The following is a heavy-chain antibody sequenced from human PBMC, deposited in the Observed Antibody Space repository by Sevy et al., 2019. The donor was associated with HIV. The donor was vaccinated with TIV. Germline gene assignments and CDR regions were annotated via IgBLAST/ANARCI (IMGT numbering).Heavy chain of an antibody. CDR2: ISYDGSNK. CDR1: GFTFSSYG. V-gene: IGHV3-30*18. Sequence: GGSLRLSCAASGFTFSSYGMHWVRQAPGKGLEWVAVISYDGSNKYYADSMKGRFTISRDNSKNTLYLQMNSLRAEDTAVYYCAKDTTQAYGDYSYYYGMDVWGQGTTVTVSS. J-gene: IGHJ6*02. CDR3: AKDTTQAYGDYSYYYGMDV. D-gene: IGHD4-17*01.